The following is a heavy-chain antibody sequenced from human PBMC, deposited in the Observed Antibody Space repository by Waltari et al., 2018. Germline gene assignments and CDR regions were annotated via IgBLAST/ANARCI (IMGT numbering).Heavy chain of an antibody. CDR2: IYHSGST. D-gene: IGHD2-15*01. Sequence: QVQLQESGPGLVRPSETLSLTCTVSGYSISSGYYWGWIRQPPGKGLEWIGSIYHSGSTYYNPSLKSRVTIAVDTSKNQFALKLSSVTAADTAVYYCARDCSGGSCYDYYYYMDVWGKGTTVTVSS. CDR3: ARDCSGGSCYDYYYYMDV. CDR1: GYSISSGYY. V-gene: IGHV4-38-2*02. J-gene: IGHJ6*03.